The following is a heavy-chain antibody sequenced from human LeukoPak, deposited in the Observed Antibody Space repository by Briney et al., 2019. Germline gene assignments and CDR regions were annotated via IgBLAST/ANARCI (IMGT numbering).Heavy chain of an antibody. Sequence: SETLSLTCAVSGGSISSYYWSWIRKPPGKGLEWIGYIYYSGSTNYNPSLKSRVTISVDTSKNQFSLKLSSVTAADTAVYYCARDRGDYLDYYYGMDVWGKGTTVTVSS. CDR3: ARDRGDYLDYYYGMDV. D-gene: IGHD3-10*01. CDR1: GGSISSYY. V-gene: IGHV4-59*01. J-gene: IGHJ6*04. CDR2: IYYSGST.